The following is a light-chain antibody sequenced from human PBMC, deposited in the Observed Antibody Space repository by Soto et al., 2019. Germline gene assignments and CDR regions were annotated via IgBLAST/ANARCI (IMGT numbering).Light chain of an antibody. CDR2: EVS. Sequence: QSVLTQPASVSGSPGQSITISCTGTSSDVGAYGYVSWYQQHPDKAPKLMIYEVSNRPSGVSNRFSGSKSVNTATLTISGLQAEDEADYYCSSYTTSKTRVFGTGTKLTVL. CDR1: SSDVGAYGY. CDR3: SSYTTSKTRV. J-gene: IGLJ1*01. V-gene: IGLV2-14*03.